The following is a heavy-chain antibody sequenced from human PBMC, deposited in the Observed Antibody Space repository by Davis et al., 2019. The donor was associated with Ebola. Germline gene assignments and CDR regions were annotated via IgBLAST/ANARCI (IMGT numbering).Heavy chain of an antibody. CDR3: ARGGITMMVVPRDYYYGLDA. CDR2: INPNSGGT. CDR1: GYTFITYY. J-gene: IGHJ6*02. V-gene: IGHV1-2*06. D-gene: IGHD3-22*01. Sequence: ASVKVSCKASGYTFITYYIHWVRQAPGQGLEWMGRINPNSGGTNYAQKFQGRVTMTRDTSISTAYMELSRLRSDDTAVYYCARGGITMMVVPRDYYYGLDAWGQGTTVTVSS.